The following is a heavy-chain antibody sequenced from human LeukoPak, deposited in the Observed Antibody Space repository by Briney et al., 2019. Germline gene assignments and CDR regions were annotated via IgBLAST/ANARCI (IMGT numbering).Heavy chain of an antibody. J-gene: IGHJ6*02. V-gene: IGHV1-2*06. CDR2: INPNSGGT. D-gene: IGHD4-11*01. CDR3: AREDSNPKYYYYYGMDV. Sequence: GASVKVSCKASGYTFTGYYMNWVRQAPGQGLEWMGRINPNSGGTKYAQKFQGRVTMTRDTSINTAYMELSRLRSDDTAVYYCAREDSNPKYYYYYGMDVWGQGTTVTASS. CDR1: GYTFTGYY.